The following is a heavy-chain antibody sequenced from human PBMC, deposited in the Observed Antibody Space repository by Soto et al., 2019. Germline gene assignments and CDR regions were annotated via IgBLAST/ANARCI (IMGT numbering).Heavy chain of an antibody. Sequence: GSLRLSCVGSGFTFSSYWMSWVRQAPGRGLEWVANMKQDGSEKYYVDSVKGRFTIFRDNAKNSVYLQMNSLRVEDTAVYYCARAIAAAGSFWGQGTLVTVSS. CDR3: ARAIAAAGSF. J-gene: IGHJ4*02. CDR1: GFTFSSYW. D-gene: IGHD6-13*01. CDR2: MKQDGSEK. V-gene: IGHV3-7*01.